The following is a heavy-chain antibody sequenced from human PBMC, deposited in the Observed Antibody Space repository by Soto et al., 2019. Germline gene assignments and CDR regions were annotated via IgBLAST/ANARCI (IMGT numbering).Heavy chain of an antibody. CDR2: ISGYNGQT. V-gene: IGHV1-18*01. Sequence: QVQLVQSGPEGKKPGASVKVSCKASAYTFTSYGISWVRQAPGQGLEWMGWISGYNGQTNYAQKFRGRVTITTDASTSTAYMELRSLRSDDTATYYCARDGRKQLWVEGLNAMDVWGQGTTVTVSS. CDR3: ARDGRKQLWVEGLNAMDV. CDR1: AYTFTSYG. J-gene: IGHJ6*02. D-gene: IGHD5-18*01.